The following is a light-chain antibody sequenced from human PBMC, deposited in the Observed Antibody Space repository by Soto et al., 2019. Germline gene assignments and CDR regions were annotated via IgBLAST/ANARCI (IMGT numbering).Light chain of an antibody. CDR2: AAS. Sequence: AIQMTQSPSSLSAFVGDRVTITCRASQGIRDDLGWYQQKPGKAPKLLIYAASSLQGGVPSRFSGSGSGTDFTLSISSLQPEDFATYYCLQDHSYPLTFGGGTKVDIK. V-gene: IGKV1-6*01. J-gene: IGKJ4*01. CDR1: QGIRDD. CDR3: LQDHSYPLT.